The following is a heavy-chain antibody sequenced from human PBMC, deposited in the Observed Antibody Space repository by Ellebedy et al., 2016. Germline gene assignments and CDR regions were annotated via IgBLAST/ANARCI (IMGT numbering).Heavy chain of an antibody. CDR1: GGSTSSSTYY. V-gene: IGHV4-39*07. CDR3: ARATTPADAAMVRFDQ. J-gene: IGHJ4*02. CDR2: ISYSGST. D-gene: IGHD5-18*01. Sequence: SETLSLTCTVSGGSTSSSTYYWSWVRQPPGKGLEWIGSISYSGSTFYNPSLQSRVTISGDAPKNQFSLKLSSVTAADTAVFYCARATTPADAAMVRFDQWGQGTLVTVSS.